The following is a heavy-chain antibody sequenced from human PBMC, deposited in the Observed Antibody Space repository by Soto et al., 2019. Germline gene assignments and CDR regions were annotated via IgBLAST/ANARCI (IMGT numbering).Heavy chain of an antibody. J-gene: IGHJ4*02. CDR3: AREGVLPDY. D-gene: IGHD1-26*01. CDR1: GGTFSSYT. CDR2: IIPILGIA. Sequence: QVQLVQSGAEVKKPGSSVKVSCKASGGTFSSYTISWVRQAPGQGLEWMGRIIPILGIANYAQKFQGRVTXXADKSTSTAYMELSSLRSEDTAVYYCAREGVLPDYWGQGTLVTVSS. V-gene: IGHV1-69*08.